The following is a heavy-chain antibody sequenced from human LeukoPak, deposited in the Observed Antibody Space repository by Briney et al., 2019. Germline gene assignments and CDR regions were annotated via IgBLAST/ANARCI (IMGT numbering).Heavy chain of an antibody. V-gene: IGHV1-18*01. CDR1: GYTISNYA. D-gene: IGHD1-26*01. Sequence: GASVKVSCKASGYTISNYAFTWVRQAPGQGLEWMGWISVFNGNTKYAQKLQGRVTMTTDTSTSTAYMELRSLTSDDTAVYYCARDRIGGTYYDYWGQGTPVTVSS. CDR3: ARDRIGGTYYDY. CDR2: ISVFNGNT. J-gene: IGHJ4*02.